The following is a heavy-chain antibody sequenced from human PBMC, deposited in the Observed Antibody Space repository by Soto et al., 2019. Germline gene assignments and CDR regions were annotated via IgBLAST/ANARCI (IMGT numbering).Heavy chain of an antibody. Sequence: ASVKVSCKVSGYTLTELSMHWVRQAHGKGRDWMGGFDPEDGETIYAQKFQGRVTMTEDTSTDTAYMELSSLRSEDTAVYYCATRSLYYDILTGPKNWFDPWGQGTLVTVSS. J-gene: IGHJ5*02. V-gene: IGHV1-24*01. CDR3: ATRSLYYDILTGPKNWFDP. CDR1: GYTLTELS. D-gene: IGHD3-9*01. CDR2: FDPEDGET.